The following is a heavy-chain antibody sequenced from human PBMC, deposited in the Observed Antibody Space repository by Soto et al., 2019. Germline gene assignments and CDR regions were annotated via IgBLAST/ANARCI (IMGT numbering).Heavy chain of an antibody. CDR3: ARVYYYDSSGYFRPDYGMDV. CDR2: INTSGGST. V-gene: IGHV1-46*01. D-gene: IGHD3-22*01. CDR1: GYTFSNYG. Sequence: ASVKVSCTASGYTFSNYGVNWVRQAPGQGLEWMGIINTSGGSTSYAQKFQGRVTMTRDTSTSTVYMELSSLRSEDTAVYYCARVYYYDSSGYFRPDYGMDVWGQGTTVTVSS. J-gene: IGHJ6*02.